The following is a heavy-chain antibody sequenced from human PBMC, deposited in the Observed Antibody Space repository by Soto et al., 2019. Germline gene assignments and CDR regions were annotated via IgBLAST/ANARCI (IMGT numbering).Heavy chain of an antibody. V-gene: IGHV4-59*01. CDR3: ARGGRSAYYYYMGV. CDR2: VYYSGST. J-gene: IGHJ6*03. Sequence: SETLSLTCTVSGGSISTYYWSWVRQPPGKGLEWIGYVYYSGSTNYNPSLKSRVTISVDTPKNQFSLKLTSVTAADTAMYYCARGGRSAYYYYMGVWGKGTTVTVSS. CDR1: GGSISTYY.